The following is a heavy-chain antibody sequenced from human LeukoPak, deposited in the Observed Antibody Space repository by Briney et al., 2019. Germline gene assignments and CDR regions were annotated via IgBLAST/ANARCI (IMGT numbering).Heavy chain of an antibody. CDR1: GFTFSSYA. Sequence: GGSLRPSCAASGFTFSSYAMSWVRQAPGKGLEWVSAISGSGGSTYYADSVKGRFTISRDNSKNTLYLQMNSLRAEDTAVYYCAKSGSGWYYFDYWGQGTLVTVSS. CDR2: ISGSGGST. V-gene: IGHV3-23*01. D-gene: IGHD6-19*01. CDR3: AKSGSGWYYFDY. J-gene: IGHJ4*02.